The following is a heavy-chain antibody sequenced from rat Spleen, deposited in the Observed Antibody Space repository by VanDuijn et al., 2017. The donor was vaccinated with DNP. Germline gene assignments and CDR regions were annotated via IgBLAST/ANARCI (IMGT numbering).Heavy chain of an antibody. D-gene: IGHD5-1*01. CDR3: ARHGTDY. CDR1: GFTFSNYF. J-gene: IGHJ2*01. Sequence: EVQLVESGGGLVQPGRSLKLSCTASGFTFSNYFMAWVRQVPKKGLEWVAAISTMGSRTFYPDSVKGRFTISRDNAKSGLYLQMNSLKSEDTATYYCARHGTDYWGQGVMVTVSS. V-gene: IGHV5-22*01. CDR2: ISTMGSRT.